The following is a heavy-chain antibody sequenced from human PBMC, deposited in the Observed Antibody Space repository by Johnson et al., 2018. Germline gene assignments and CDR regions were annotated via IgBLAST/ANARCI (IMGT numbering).Heavy chain of an antibody. J-gene: IGHJ4*02. CDR1: GFVFSNYG. CDR2: VYFDGGNK. Sequence: QVQLVESGGGVVQPGRSLRLSCAASGFVFSNYGIHWVRQAPGKGLEWVAIVYFDGGNKFYADSVRGRFTISRDNAKNTVYLQMNSLRIRDTAVYYCARWLPPGGSGFSPLDYWGQGTLVTVSS. D-gene: IGHD3-22*01. V-gene: IGHV3-33*01. CDR3: ARWLPPGGSGFSPLDY.